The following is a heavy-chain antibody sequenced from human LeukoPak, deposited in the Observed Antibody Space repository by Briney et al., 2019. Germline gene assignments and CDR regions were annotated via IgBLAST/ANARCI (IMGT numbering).Heavy chain of an antibody. Sequence: TSETLSLTCAVYGGTFSGYYWSWIRQPPGKGLEWIGEINHSGSTNYNPSLKSRVTISVDTSKNQFSLKLSSVTAADTAVYYCARGRVFFTKRGHWFDPWGQGTLVTVSS. V-gene: IGHV4-34*01. CDR2: INHSGST. CDR3: ARGRVFFTKRGHWFDP. D-gene: IGHD6-6*01. J-gene: IGHJ5*02. CDR1: GGTFSGYY.